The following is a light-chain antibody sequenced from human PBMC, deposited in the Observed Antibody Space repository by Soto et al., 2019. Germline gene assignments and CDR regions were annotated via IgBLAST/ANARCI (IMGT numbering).Light chain of an antibody. V-gene: IGKV3-15*01. CDR1: QRLSSN. CDR2: GAS. CDR3: QQYNNWPRT. Sequence: EIVLTQSPVTLSVSPAERVTLSCRASQRLSSNLAWYQQRPGQAPRLLIYGASIRATDIPARFIGSGSGTEFTLTISSLQSEDFAVYYCQQYNNWPRTFGQGTRLEIK. J-gene: IGKJ5*01.